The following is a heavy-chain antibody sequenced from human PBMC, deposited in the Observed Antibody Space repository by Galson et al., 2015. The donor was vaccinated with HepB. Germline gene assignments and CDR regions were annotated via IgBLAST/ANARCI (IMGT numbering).Heavy chain of an antibody. J-gene: IGHJ4*02. V-gene: IGHV1-24*01. CDR2: FDLEDGET. CDR1: GYTLTELS. Sequence: SVKVSCKVSGYTLTELSMHWVRQAPGKGLEWMGGFDLEDGETIYAQKFQGRVTMTEDTSTDTAYMELSSLRSEDTAVYYCATGNSNYDPVTYWGQGTLVTVSS. D-gene: IGHD4-11*01. CDR3: ATGNSNYDPVTY.